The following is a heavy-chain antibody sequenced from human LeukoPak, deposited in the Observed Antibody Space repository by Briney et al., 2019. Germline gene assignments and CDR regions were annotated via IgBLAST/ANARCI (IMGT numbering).Heavy chain of an antibody. V-gene: IGHV1-2*06. CDR3: ARGGYDFVYYYYGMDV. CDR2: INPNSGGT. D-gene: IGHD3-3*01. CDR1: GYAFTGYY. J-gene: IGHJ6*02. Sequence: ASVKVSCKASGYAFTGYYMHWVRQAPGQGLEWMGRINPNSGGTNYAQKFQGRVTMTRDTSISTAYMELSRLRSDDTAVYYCARGGYDFVYYYYGMDVWGQGTTVTVSS.